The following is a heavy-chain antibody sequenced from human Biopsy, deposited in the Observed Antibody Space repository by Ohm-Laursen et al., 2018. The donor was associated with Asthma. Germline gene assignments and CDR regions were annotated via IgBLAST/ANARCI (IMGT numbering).Heavy chain of an antibody. CDR2: LIPVLGTA. Sequence: SSVKVSCKASGGMFGNYAISWVRQASGQGLEWMGGLIPVLGTADYAQMLEGRVTITADESTSTAYLELTSLRSEDTAVYYCVTSGGDYGYFGLDVWGQGTTVTVSS. J-gene: IGHJ6*02. D-gene: IGHD4-17*01. CDR1: GGMFGNYA. V-gene: IGHV1-69*01. CDR3: VTSGGDYGYFGLDV.